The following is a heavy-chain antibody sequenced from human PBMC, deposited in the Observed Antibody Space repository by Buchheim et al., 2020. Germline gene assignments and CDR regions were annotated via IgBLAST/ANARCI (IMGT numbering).Heavy chain of an antibody. V-gene: IGHV1-69*04. J-gene: IGHJ4*02. D-gene: IGHD3-3*01. CDR3: ARVPELVGWLLVDY. Sequence: VKKPGSSVKVSCKASGGTFSSYAISWVRQAPGQGLEWMGRIIPILGIANYAQKFQGRVTITADKSTSTAYMELSSPRSEDTALDYCARVPELVGWLLVDYWGQGTL. CDR2: IIPILGIA. CDR1: GGTFSSYA.